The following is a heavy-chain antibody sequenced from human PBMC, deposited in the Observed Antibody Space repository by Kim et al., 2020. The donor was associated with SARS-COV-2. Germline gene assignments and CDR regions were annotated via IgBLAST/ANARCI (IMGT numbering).Heavy chain of an antibody. Sequence: GGSLRLSCAASGFTVSSNYMSWVRQAPGKGLEWVSVIYSGGSTYYADSVKGRFTISRDNSKNTLYLQMNSLRAEDTAVYYCAISLYDSSGMGYWGQGTLVTVSS. D-gene: IGHD3-22*01. CDR1: GFTVSSNY. CDR3: AISLYDSSGMGY. V-gene: IGHV3-53*01. CDR2: IYSGGST. J-gene: IGHJ4*02.